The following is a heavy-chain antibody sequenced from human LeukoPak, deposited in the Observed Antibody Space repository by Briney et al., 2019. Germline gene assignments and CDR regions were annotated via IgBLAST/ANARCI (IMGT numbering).Heavy chain of an antibody. CDR3: ALISMGGIQLWLPLDY. CDR1: GFTFSSYE. Sequence: GGSLRLSCAASGFTFSSYEMNWVRQAPGKGLEWVSYISSSGSTIYYADSVKGRFTISRDNAKNSLYLQMNSLRAEDTAVYYCALISMGGIQLWLPLDYWGRGTLVTVSS. J-gene: IGHJ4*02. D-gene: IGHD5-18*01. V-gene: IGHV3-48*03. CDR2: ISSSGSTI.